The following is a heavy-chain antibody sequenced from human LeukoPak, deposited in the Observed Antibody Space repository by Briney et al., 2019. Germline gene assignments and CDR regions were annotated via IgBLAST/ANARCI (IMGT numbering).Heavy chain of an antibody. J-gene: IGHJ4*02. CDR2: ISAYNGNT. V-gene: IGHV1-18*01. CDR3: ARDSGSYGPHVFDY. CDR1: GYTFTYYG. D-gene: IGHD1-26*01. Sequence: GASVKVSCKASGYTFTYYGISRVRQAPGQGLEWMGWISAYNGNTNYAQKLQGRVTMTTDTSTSTAYMELRSLRSDDTAVYYCARDSGSYGPHVFDYWGQGTLVTVSS.